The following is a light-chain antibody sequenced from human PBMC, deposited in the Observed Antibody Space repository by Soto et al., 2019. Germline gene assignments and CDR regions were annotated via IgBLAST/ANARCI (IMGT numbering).Light chain of an antibody. CDR1: QSINSW. V-gene: IGKV1-5*03. J-gene: IGKJ1*01. Sequence: DIKMTQSPSTLSASVGDTVTITCRASQSINSWLAWYQQKPGKAPKLLIYKASTLKSGVPSRFSGSGSGTEFTLTISSLQPDDFATYYCQHYNSYSEAFGQGTKVDIK. CDR3: QHYNSYSEA. CDR2: KAS.